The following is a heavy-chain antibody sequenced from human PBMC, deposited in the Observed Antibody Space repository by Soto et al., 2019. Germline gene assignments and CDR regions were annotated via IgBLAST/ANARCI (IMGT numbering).Heavy chain of an antibody. Sequence: QVQLQQWGAGLLKPSETLSLTCAVYGGSFSGYYWSWIRQPPGKGLEWIGEINHSGSTNYNPSLKSRVTISVDTSKNQFSLKLRSVTAADTAVYYCARGRWADYWGQGTLVTVSS. CDR1: GGSFSGYY. V-gene: IGHV4-34*01. CDR2: INHSGST. J-gene: IGHJ4*02. CDR3: ARGRWADY. D-gene: IGHD1-26*01.